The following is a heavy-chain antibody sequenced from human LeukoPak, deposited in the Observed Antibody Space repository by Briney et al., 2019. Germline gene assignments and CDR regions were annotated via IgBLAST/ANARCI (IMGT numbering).Heavy chain of an antibody. D-gene: IGHD5-12*01. CDR1: GGSISSYY. V-gene: IGHV4-59*01. CDR3: ARGGGYDYRAYFDY. J-gene: IGHJ4*02. Sequence: SETLSLTCTVSGGSISSYYWSWIRQPPGKGLEWIGYIYYSGSTNYNPSLKSRVTISVDTSKNQFSLKLSSVTAADTAVYYCARGGGYDYRAYFDYWGQGTLVTVSS. CDR2: IYYSGST.